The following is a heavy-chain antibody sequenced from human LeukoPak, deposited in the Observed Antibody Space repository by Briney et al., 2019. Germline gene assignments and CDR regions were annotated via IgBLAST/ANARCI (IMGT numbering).Heavy chain of an antibody. D-gene: IGHD6-13*01. CDR2: ISAYNGNT. CDR3: AGWGFSWYRNFDY. V-gene: IGHV1-18*01. Sequence: ASVTVSCKASGYTFNTNGITWVRQAPGQGLEWMGWISAYNGNTNYAQNLQGRVTMTTDTSTSTAYMELRSLRSDDTAIYYCAGWGFSWYRNFDYWGQGTLVTVSS. CDR1: GYTFNTNG. J-gene: IGHJ4*02.